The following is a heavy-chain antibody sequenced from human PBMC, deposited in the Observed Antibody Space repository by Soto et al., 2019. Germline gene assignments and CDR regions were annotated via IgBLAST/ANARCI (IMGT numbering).Heavy chain of an antibody. CDR3: ARDKTETYDSSVDAFDI. J-gene: IGHJ3*02. D-gene: IGHD3-22*01. Sequence: AGGSLRLSCAASGFTFSSYWMSWVRQAPGKGLEWVANIKQDGSEKYYVDSVKGRFTISRDNAKNSLYLQMNSLRAEDTAVYYCARDKTETYDSSVDAFDIWGQGTMVTVSS. CDR1: GFTFSSYW. CDR2: IKQDGSEK. V-gene: IGHV3-7*05.